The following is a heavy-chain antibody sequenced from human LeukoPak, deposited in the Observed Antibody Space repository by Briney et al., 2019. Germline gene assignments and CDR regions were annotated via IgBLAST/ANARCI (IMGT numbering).Heavy chain of an antibody. Sequence: PGGSLRLSCAASGFTFSSYSMNWVRQAPGKGLEWVSSISSSSSYIYYADSVKGRFTISRDNAKNSLYLQMNSLRAEDTAVYYCARSAAAGSPYHMDVWGKGTTVTVSS. J-gene: IGHJ6*03. D-gene: IGHD6-13*01. CDR2: ISSSSSYI. V-gene: IGHV3-21*01. CDR1: GFTFSSYS. CDR3: ARSAAAGSPYHMDV.